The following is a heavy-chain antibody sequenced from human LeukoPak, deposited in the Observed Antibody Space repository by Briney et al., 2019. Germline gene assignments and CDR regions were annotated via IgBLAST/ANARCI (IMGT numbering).Heavy chain of an antibody. D-gene: IGHD1-26*01. CDR2: ISSSSSTI. CDR1: GFTFSSYS. CDR3: ARDVLSGSYETPFDY. J-gene: IGHJ4*02. Sequence: PGGSLRLSCAASGFTFSSYSMNWVRQAPGKGLEWVSYISSSSSTIYYADSVKGRFTISRDNAKNSLYLQMNSLRDEDTAVYYCARDVLSGSYETPFDYWGQGTLVTVSS. V-gene: IGHV3-48*02.